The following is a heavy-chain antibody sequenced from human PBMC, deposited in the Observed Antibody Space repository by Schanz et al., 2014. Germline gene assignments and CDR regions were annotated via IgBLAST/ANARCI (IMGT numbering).Heavy chain of an antibody. CDR2: TWYDGTDQ. V-gene: IGHV3-33*06. D-gene: IGHD2-2*01. CDR1: GFTFSKYG. J-gene: IGHJ6*02. Sequence: QLQLVESGGGVVQPWRSLRLSCEASGFTFSKYGMHWVRQAPGKGLEWVAFTWYDGTDQAYAGSVKDRFTVSRDNSKNTVYLQMNSLRAEDTAVYYCAKDVSASRYGMDVWGLGTTVIVSS. CDR3: AKDVSASRYGMDV.